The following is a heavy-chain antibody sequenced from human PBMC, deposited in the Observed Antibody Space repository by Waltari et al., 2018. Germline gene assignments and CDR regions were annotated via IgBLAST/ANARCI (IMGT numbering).Heavy chain of an antibody. CDR2: IKPNSGGT. D-gene: IGHD6-13*01. J-gene: IGHJ5*02. CDR1: GYTFTGYY. CDR3: ARDVAGYSSSWRTMYNWFDP. Sequence: QVQLVQSGAEVKKPGASVKVSCKASGYTFTGYYMHWVRQAPGQGLEWRGWIKPNSGGTNYAQKFQGRVTMTRDTSISTAYMELSRLRSDDTAVYYCARDVAGYSSSWRTMYNWFDPWGQGTLVTVSS. V-gene: IGHV1-2*02.